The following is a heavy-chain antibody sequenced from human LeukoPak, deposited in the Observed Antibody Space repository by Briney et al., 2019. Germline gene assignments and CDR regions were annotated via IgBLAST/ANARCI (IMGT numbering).Heavy chain of an antibody. J-gene: IGHJ3*02. CDR3: ARVFQRPYYYDSSGYFRPERAFDI. D-gene: IGHD3-22*01. CDR1: GGSISSYY. Sequence: SETLSLTCTVSGGSISSYYWSWIRQPPGKGLEWIGYIYYSGSTNYNPSLKSRVAISVDTSKNQFSLKLSSVTAADTAVYYCARVFQRPYYYDSSGYFRPERAFDIWGQGTMVTVSS. V-gene: IGHV4-59*01. CDR2: IYYSGST.